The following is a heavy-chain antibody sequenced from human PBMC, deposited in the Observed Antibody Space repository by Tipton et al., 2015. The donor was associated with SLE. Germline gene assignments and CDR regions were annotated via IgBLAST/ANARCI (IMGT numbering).Heavy chain of an antibody. CDR2: INHSGTT. V-gene: IGHV4-34*01. D-gene: IGHD6-19*01. Sequence: GLVKPSETLSLTCAVYGGSFSGYYWSWIRQPPGKRLEWIGEINHSGTTNYNPSLKSRVTISVDTPKNQFSLKLSSVTAADTAVYYCARGIAVATPGYWGQGTLVTVSS. CDR1: GGSFSGYY. J-gene: IGHJ4*02. CDR3: ARGIAVATPGY.